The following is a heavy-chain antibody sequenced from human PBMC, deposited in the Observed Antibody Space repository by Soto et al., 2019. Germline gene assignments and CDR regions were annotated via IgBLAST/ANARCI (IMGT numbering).Heavy chain of an antibody. J-gene: IGHJ1*01. CDR3: ARSRTTVTPSGFQH. V-gene: IGHV4-59*01. CDR2: IYYSGST. CDR1: GGSISSYY. Sequence: SETLSLTYTVSGGSISSYYWSWILQPPGKGLEWIGYIYYSGSTNYNPSLKSRVTISVDTSKNQFSLKLSSVTAADTAVYYCARSRTTVTPSGFQHWGQGTLVTVSS. D-gene: IGHD4-17*01.